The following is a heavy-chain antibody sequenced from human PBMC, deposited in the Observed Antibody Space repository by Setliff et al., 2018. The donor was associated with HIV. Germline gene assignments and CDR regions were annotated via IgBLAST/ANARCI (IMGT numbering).Heavy chain of an antibody. D-gene: IGHD5-12*01. CDR3: VRGPSGSLRRDDFVHYMDF. CDR1: GFSVDDYW. CDR2: ISYDGSRT. Sequence: GGSLRLSCAASGFSVDDYWMSWVRQAPGKGVEWVSVISYDGSRTYYIDSVKGRFTVSRANSRATLYLDMNSLTEADTATYHCVRGPSGSLRRDDFVHYMDFWGPGTTVTVSS. V-gene: IGHV3-30*03. J-gene: IGHJ6*03.